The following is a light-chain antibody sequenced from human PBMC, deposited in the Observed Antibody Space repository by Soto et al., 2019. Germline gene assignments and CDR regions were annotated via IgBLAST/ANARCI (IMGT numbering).Light chain of an antibody. CDR3: AAWDDSLNGHVV. CDR1: SSNIGSNT. Sequence: QLVLTQPPSASGTPGQRVTISCSGSSSNIGSNTVNWYQQLPGTAPKLLIYSNKQRPSGVPDRFSGSKSGTSASLAISGLQSEDEADYYCAAWDDSLNGHVVFGGGTKLTVL. V-gene: IGLV1-44*01. J-gene: IGLJ2*01. CDR2: SNK.